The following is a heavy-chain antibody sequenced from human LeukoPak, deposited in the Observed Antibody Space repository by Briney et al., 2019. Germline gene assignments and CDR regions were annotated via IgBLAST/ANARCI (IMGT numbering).Heavy chain of an antibody. CDR3: ARGIYDSSGYYPYYYYYYMDV. J-gene: IGHJ6*03. D-gene: IGHD3-22*01. Sequence: GASVKVSCKASGYTFTSYGISWVRQAPGQGLEWMGWISAYNGNTNYAQKLQGRVTMTTDTSTSTAYMELRSLRSDDTAEYYCARGIYDSSGYYPYYYYYYMDVWGKGTTVTVSS. CDR2: ISAYNGNT. CDR1: GYTFTSYG. V-gene: IGHV1-18*01.